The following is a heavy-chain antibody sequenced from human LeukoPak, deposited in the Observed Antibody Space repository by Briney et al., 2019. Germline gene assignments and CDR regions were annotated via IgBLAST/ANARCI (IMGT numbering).Heavy chain of an antibody. D-gene: IGHD4-11*01. J-gene: IGHJ4*02. Sequence: GSLRLSCVGSGFTFSSYWMTWVRQAPGKGLEWVANIKQDGSEQNYVDSVKGRFTISRDNAKNSLSLQMNSPRADDMAVYYCVRYRMVYDYTDARRDYWGQGTLVTVSS. V-gene: IGHV3-7*03. CDR2: IKQDGSEQ. CDR3: VRYRMVYDYTDARRDY. CDR1: GFTFSSYW.